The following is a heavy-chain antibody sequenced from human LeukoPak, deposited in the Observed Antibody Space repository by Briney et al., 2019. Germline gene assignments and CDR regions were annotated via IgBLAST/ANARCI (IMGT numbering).Heavy chain of an antibody. CDR3: ASQRNEYSSSRGQGNWFDP. D-gene: IGHD6-6*01. V-gene: IGHV4-39*07. CDR2: IYYSGST. Sequence: SETLSLTCTVSGGSISSSSYYWGWIRQPPGKGLEWIGSIYYSGSTYYNPSLKSRVTISVDTSKNQFSLKLSSVTAADTAVYYCASQRNEYSSSRGQGNWFDPWGQGTLVTVSS. CDR1: GGSISSSSYY. J-gene: IGHJ5*02.